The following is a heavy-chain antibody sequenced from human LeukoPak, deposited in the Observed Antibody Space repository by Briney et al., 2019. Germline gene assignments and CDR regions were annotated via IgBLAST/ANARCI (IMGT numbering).Heavy chain of an antibody. CDR3: ARGGSGSYGDYFDY. D-gene: IGHD1-26*01. CDR1: GYTFTSYD. J-gene: IGHJ4*02. Sequence: GASVKVSCKASGYTFTSYDINWVRQATGQGLKWMGWMNPNSGNTGYAQKFQGRVTITRNTSISTAYMELSSLRSEDTAVYYCARGGSGSYGDYFDYWGQGTLVTVSS. V-gene: IGHV1-8*03. CDR2: MNPNSGNT.